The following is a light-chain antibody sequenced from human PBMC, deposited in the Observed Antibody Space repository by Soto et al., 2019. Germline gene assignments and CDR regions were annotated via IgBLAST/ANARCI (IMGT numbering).Light chain of an antibody. V-gene: IGLV2-14*01. Sequence: QSVLTHPASVSGSAGQSITISCTGTSSDVGGYNHVSWYQIHPGKAPKLIIYEVTSRPSGVSYRFSGSKSGNSASLTISGLQDEDQADYYCSSYASSSSYVFGGGTKVTVL. CDR3: SSYASSSSYV. CDR1: SSDVGGYNH. CDR2: EVT. J-gene: IGLJ1*01.